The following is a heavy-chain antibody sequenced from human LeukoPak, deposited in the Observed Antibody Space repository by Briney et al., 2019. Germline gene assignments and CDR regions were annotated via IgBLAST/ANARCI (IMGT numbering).Heavy chain of an antibody. D-gene: IGHD6-13*01. V-gene: IGHV3-48*03. Sequence: GGSLRLSCAASGFTFSSYEMNWVRQAPGKGLEWVSYISSSGSTIYYADSVKGRFTISRDNAKNSLYLQMNGLRAEDTAVYYCARDVSSSWYFNYGMDVWGQGTMVTVSS. CDR3: ARDVSSSWYFNYGMDV. J-gene: IGHJ6*02. CDR2: ISSSGSTI. CDR1: GFTFSSYE.